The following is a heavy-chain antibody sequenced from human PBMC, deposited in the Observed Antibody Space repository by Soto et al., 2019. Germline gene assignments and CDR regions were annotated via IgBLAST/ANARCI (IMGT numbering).Heavy chain of an antibody. J-gene: IGHJ4*02. CDR1: GDSVSSNSAA. CDR3: ARLIAAAGQRVFDY. CDR2: TYYRSKWYN. D-gene: IGHD6-13*01. V-gene: IGHV6-1*01. Sequence: SQTFSLTCAISGDSVSSNSAAWNWIRQSPSRGLEWLGRTYYRSKWYNDYAVSVKSRITINPDTSKNQFSLQLNSVTPEDTAVYYCARLIAAAGQRVFDYWGQGTLVTVSS.